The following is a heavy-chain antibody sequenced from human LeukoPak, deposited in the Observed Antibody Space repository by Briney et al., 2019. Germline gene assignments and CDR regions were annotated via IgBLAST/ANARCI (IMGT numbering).Heavy chain of an antibody. V-gene: IGHV4-4*07. CDR2: INTSGST. CDR1: GGSISSYY. Sequence: SETLSLTCTVSGGSISSYYWSWIQQPAGKGLEWIGRINTSGSTKYNPSLKSRVTMSVDTSKNQFSLKLSSVTAADTAVYYCARGVHPLYYYDSSGYLEPWGQGTLVTVSS. CDR3: ARGVHPLYYYDSSGYLEP. J-gene: IGHJ5*02. D-gene: IGHD3-22*01.